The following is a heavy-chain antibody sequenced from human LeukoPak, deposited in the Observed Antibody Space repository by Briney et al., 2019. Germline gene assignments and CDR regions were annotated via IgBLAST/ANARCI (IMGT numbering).Heavy chain of an antibody. CDR3: AKDRGPYSGYDSFFGF. CDR1: GFSVSTYD. CDR2: IGHSGGDT. Sequence: GGSLRLSCAASGFSVSTYDMAWVRQAPGKGLEWVSAIGHSGGDTFYADSVKGRFTISRDNSKNTLCLEMNSLRAEDTAIYFCAKDRGPYSGYDSFFGFWGQGTLVTVSS. V-gene: IGHV3-23*01. D-gene: IGHD5-12*01. J-gene: IGHJ4*02.